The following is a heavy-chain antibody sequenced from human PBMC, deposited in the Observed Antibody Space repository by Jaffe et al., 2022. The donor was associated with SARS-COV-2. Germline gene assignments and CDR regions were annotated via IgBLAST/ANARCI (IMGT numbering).Heavy chain of an antibody. J-gene: IGHJ6*02. CDR1: GFTFSSYS. CDR3: ARYDLGYCSSTSCSGLMDV. D-gene: IGHD2-2*01. Sequence: EVQLVESGGGLVKPGGSLRLSCAASGFTFSSYSMNWVRQAPGKGLEWVSSISSSSSYIYYADSVKGRFTISRDNAKNSLYLQMNSLRAEDTAVYYCARYDLGYCSSTSCSGLMDVWGQGTTVTVSS. CDR2: ISSSSSYI. V-gene: IGHV3-21*01.